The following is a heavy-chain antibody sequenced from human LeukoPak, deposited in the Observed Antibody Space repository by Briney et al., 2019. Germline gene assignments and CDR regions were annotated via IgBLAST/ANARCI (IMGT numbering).Heavy chain of an antibody. Sequence: GGSLRLSCAASGFTFSSYGMHWVRQAPGKGLEWVAVISYDGSNKYYADSVKGRFTISRDNAKNSLYLQMNSLRAEDTAVYYCARDRDGFNSSPFESWGQGTLVTVSS. CDR1: GFTFSSYG. V-gene: IGHV3-30*03. J-gene: IGHJ4*02. CDR2: ISYDGSNK. CDR3: ARDRDGFNSSPFES. D-gene: IGHD5-24*01.